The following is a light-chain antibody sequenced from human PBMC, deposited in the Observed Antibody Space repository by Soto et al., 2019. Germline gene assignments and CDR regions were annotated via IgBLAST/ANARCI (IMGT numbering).Light chain of an antibody. CDR1: SSNIGNNY. CDR3: GTWDRSLSAS. Sequence: QSVLTQPPSVSAAPGQKVTISCSGSSSNIGNNYVSWYQQLPGTAPKLLIYDNNKRPSGIPDRFSGSKSGTSATLGITGLQTGDEAGYYCGTWDRSLSASFGGGTKLTVL. CDR2: DNN. V-gene: IGLV1-51*01. J-gene: IGLJ2*01.